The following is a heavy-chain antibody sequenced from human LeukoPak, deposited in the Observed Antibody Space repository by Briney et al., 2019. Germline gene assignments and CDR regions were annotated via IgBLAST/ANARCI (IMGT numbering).Heavy chain of an antibody. CDR1: GFTFSGHW. CDR3: TRDRSRAEDY. J-gene: IGHJ4*02. D-gene: IGHD1-14*01. V-gene: IGHV3-7*01. CDR2: INQGGSDK. Sequence: GGSLRLSCAASGFTFSGHWMSWVRQAPGKGLEWVANINQGGSDKYYVDSVKCRFTISRDNANNLLYLQMNSLRGEDTAVYYCTRDRSRAEDYWSQVTLVTVSS.